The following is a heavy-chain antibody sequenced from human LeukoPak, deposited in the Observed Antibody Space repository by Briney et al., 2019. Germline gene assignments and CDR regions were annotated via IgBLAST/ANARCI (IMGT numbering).Heavy chain of an antibody. CDR1: GGSISSSSDY. CDR3: ARLSYSSGWYYFDY. V-gene: IGHV4-39*01. J-gene: IGHJ4*02. CDR2: IYYSGST. D-gene: IGHD6-19*01. Sequence: SETLSLTCTVSGGSISSSSDYWGWIRQPPGKGLEWIGSIYYSGSTYYNPSLKSRVTISVDTSKNQFSLKLSSVTAADTAVYYCARLSYSSGWYYFDYWGQGTLVTVSS.